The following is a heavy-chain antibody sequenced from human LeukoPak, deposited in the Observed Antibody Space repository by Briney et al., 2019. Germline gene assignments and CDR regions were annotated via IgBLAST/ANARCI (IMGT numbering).Heavy chain of an antibody. CDR2: INPNSGGT. V-gene: IGHV1-2*02. CDR1: GYTFTSYY. J-gene: IGHJ5*02. D-gene: IGHD6-19*01. Sequence: GASVKVSCKASGYTFTSYYMHWVRQAPGQGLEWMGWINPNSGGTNYAQKLQGRVTMTRDTSIRTAYMELSRLRSDDTAVYYCAQQWLGGESWFDPWGQGTLVTVSS. CDR3: AQQWLGGESWFDP.